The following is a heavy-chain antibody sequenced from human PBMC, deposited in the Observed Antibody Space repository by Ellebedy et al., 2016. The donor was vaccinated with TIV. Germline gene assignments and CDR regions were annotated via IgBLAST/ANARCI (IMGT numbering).Heavy chain of an antibody. D-gene: IGHD3-16*01. J-gene: IGHJ4*02. CDR2: IDRDGSNR. CDR1: GFTFSSYW. Sequence: GGSLRLSCAASGFTFSSYWMSWVRQAPGKGLEWVANIDRDGSNRPHVDSVRGRFTISRDNAKNSLFLQMNSLRAEDTAVYYCARAGGSSNRFDYWGQGTLVTVSS. V-gene: IGHV3-7*03. CDR3: ARAGGSSNRFDY.